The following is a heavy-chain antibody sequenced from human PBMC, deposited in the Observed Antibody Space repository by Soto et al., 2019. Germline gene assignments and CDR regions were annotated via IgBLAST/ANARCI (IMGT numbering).Heavy chain of an antibody. CDR3: ARRYGSAFDI. CDR2: IYYSGST. D-gene: IGHD3-10*01. V-gene: IGHV4-59*01. J-gene: IGHJ3*02. CDR1: GDSISRYY. Sequence: SETLSLTCTVSGDSISRYYWSWIRQSAGKGLEWIGYIYYSGSTNYNPSLKSRVTISVDTSKNQFSLKLSSVAAADTAVYYCARRYGSAFDIWGQGTMVT.